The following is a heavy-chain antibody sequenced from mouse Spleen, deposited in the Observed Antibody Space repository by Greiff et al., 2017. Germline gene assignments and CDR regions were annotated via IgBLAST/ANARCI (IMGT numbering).Heavy chain of an antibody. CDR1: GFTFSSYA. CDR2: ISSGGGNT. J-gene: IGHJ2*01. D-gene: IGHD2-4*01. V-gene: IGHV5-9-3*01. Sequence: EVQVVESGGGLVKLGGSLKLSCAASGFTFSSYAMSWVRQTPEKRLEWVATISSGGGNTYYPDSVKGRFTISRDNAKNTLYLQMSSLKSEDTAMYYCARQRLRGFDYWGQGTTLTVSS. CDR3: ARQRLRGFDY.